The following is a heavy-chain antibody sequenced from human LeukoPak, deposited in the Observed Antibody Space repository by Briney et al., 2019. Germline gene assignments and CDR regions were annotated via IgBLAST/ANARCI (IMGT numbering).Heavy chain of an antibody. CDR3: ASPQIHYYDSSGYWYYFDY. D-gene: IGHD3-22*01. J-gene: IGHJ4*02. Sequence: PGGSLRLSCAASGFTFSSYWMSWVRQAPGKGLEWVSVIYSGGSTYYADSVKGRFTISRDNSKNTLYLQMNSLRAEDTAVYYCASPQIHYYDSSGYWYYFDYWGQGTLVTVSS. CDR2: IYSGGST. CDR1: GFTFSSYW. V-gene: IGHV3-53*01.